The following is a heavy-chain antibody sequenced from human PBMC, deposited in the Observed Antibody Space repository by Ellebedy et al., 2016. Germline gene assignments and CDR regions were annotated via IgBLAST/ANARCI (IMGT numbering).Heavy chain of an antibody. Sequence: SETLSLTCAVYGGSFSGYYWSWIRQPPGKGLEWIGEINHSGSTYYNPSLKSRVTISVDTSKNQFSLKLSSVTAADTAVYYCARDDYYGSGSYPPDVWGKGTTVTVSS. CDR2: INHSGST. CDR1: GGSFSGYY. CDR3: ARDDYYGSGSYPPDV. V-gene: IGHV4-34*01. D-gene: IGHD3-10*01. J-gene: IGHJ6*04.